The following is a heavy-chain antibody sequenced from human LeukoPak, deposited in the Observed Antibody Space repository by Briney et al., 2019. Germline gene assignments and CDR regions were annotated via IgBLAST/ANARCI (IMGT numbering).Heavy chain of an antibody. CDR2: IYPGDSDA. Sequence: GGSLRLSCKGSGYSFAIYWIGWVRQMPGKGLEWMGIIYPGDSDARYSPSFQGQVTISADKSISTAYLLWSSLEASDTAIYYCARHAGVGAAADSWGQGTPVTVSS. D-gene: IGHD6-13*01. J-gene: IGHJ4*02. CDR3: ARHAGVGAAADS. V-gene: IGHV5-51*01. CDR1: GYSFAIYW.